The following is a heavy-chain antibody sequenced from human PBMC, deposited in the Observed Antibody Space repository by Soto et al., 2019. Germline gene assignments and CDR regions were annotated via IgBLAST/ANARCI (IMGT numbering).Heavy chain of an antibody. V-gene: IGHV3-7*05. Sequence: EVQLVETGGGLVQPGGSLSLSCAASGFSFSDFWMPLVRQSPGKGLEWVAKMNQDGNQKNYVDSGKGRFSISRDNAKNSLDLQINSLRAEDTAVYYCARQHSGSYYFESWVQGTPVTVSS. CDR1: GFSFSDFW. D-gene: IGHD1-26*01. CDR2: MNQDGNQK. CDR3: ARQHSGSYYFES. J-gene: IGHJ4*02.